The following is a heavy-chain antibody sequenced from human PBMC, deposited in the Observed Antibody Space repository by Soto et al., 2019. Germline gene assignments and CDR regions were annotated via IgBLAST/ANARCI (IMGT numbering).Heavy chain of an antibody. D-gene: IGHD2-15*01. CDR3: ARAPRVYCSGGSCLRWLGP. CDR1: GGSISSDY. V-gene: IGHV4-59*01. Sequence: PSETLSLTCTVSGGSISSDYWSWIRQPPGKGLEWIGYIYYSGSTNYNPSLKSRVTISVDTSKNQFSLKLNFVTAADTAVYYCARAPRVYCSGGSCLRWLGPWGQGTQVTVSS. J-gene: IGHJ5*02. CDR2: IYYSGST.